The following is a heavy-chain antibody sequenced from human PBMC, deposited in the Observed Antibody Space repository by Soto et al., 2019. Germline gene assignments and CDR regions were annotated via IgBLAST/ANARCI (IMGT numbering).Heavy chain of an antibody. V-gene: IGHV3-33*01. CDR3: ARGLYTYGYLGVRGLYYFDY. D-gene: IGHD5-18*01. CDR2: IWYDGSNK. J-gene: IGHJ4*02. Sequence: QVQLVESGGGVVQPGRSLRLSCAASGFPFSNYGMHWVRQAPGKGLEWVAVIWYDGSNKYYADSVKGRFTISRDNSKTTLFLQMNSLTAEDTAVYYCARGLYTYGYLGVRGLYYFDYWGQGTLVTVSS. CDR1: GFPFSNYG.